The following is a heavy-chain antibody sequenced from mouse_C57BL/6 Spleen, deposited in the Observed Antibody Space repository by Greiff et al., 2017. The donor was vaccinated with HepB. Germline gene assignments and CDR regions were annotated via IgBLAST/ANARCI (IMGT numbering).Heavy chain of an antibody. D-gene: IGHD1-1*01. J-gene: IGHJ2*01. Sequence: VQLQQSGAELARPGASVKLSCKASGYTFTSYGISWVKQRTGQGLEWIGEIYPRSGNTYYNEKFKGKATLTADKSSSTAYMELRSLTSEDSAVYFCARDGITTVVADTFDYWGQGTTLTVSS. V-gene: IGHV1-81*01. CDR2: IYPRSGNT. CDR1: GYTFTSYG. CDR3: ARDGITTVVADTFDY.